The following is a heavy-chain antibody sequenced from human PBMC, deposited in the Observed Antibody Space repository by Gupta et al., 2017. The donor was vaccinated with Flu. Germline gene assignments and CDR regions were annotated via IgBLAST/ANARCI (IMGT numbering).Heavy chain of an antibody. CDR2: ISGSGAII. CDR3: VRELQDDGLDS. Sequence: EVQLLESGGDLVQPGGSLRLSCRGVGFTLSGSEMNWVRQAPGKGLEWVSYISGSGAIIYYADSVTGRFTVSRDAAGKSMYLQMDSLRKEDTAIYYCVRELQDDGLDSWGQGTLVTV. D-gene: IGHD5-24*01. CDR1: GFTLSGSE. V-gene: IGHV3-48*03. J-gene: IGHJ4*02.